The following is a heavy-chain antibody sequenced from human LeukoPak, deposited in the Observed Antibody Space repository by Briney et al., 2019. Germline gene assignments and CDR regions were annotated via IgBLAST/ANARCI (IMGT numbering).Heavy chain of an antibody. CDR2: IYYSGST. CDR1: GGSISSYY. J-gene: IGHJ4*02. V-gene: IGHV4-59*01. Sequence: PSETLSLTCTVSGGSISSYYWSWIRQPPGKGLEWIGYIYYSGSTNYNPSLKSRVTISVDTSKNQFSLKLSSVTAADTAVYYCARVGREQWLVPEYYFDYWGQGTLVTVSS. CDR3: ARVGREQWLVPEYYFDY. D-gene: IGHD6-19*01.